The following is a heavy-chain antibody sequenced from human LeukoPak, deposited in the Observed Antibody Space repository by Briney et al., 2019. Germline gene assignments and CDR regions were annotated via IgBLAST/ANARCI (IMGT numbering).Heavy chain of an antibody. CDR2: IRPSGDNT. D-gene: IGHD6-19*01. V-gene: IGHV3-23*01. CDR1: GFTFSSYD. J-gene: IGHJ5*02. CDR3: ARVAGWHWFDP. Sequence: GGALRLSCAASGFTFSSYDMTWVRQAPGRGLEWVSSIRPSGDNTYYGDTVKGRFTISRDNSKNTVYLQMNNMRVDDTAVYYCARVAGWHWFDPWGQGTLVTVSS.